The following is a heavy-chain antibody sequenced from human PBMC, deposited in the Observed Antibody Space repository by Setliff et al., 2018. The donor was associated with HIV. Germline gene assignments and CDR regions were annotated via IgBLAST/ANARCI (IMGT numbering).Heavy chain of an antibody. Sequence: GASVKVSCKASGYTFTSYGISWVRRAPGQGLEWMGWISAYNGNTNYAQKLQGRVTMTTDTSTSTAYMELRSLRSDDTAVYYCARIVRPSYYYYYMDVWGKGTTVTVSS. J-gene: IGHJ6*03. D-gene: IGHD3-10*02. CDR1: GYTFTSYG. V-gene: IGHV1-18*01. CDR2: ISAYNGNT. CDR3: ARIVRPSYYYYYMDV.